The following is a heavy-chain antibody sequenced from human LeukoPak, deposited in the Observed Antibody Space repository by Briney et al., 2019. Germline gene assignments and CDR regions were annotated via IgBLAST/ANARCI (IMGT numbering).Heavy chain of an antibody. Sequence: SETLSLTCTVSGGSISSGGYYWSWIRQHPGKGLEWIGYIYYSGSTYYNPSLKSRVTISVDTSKNQFSLKLSSVTAADTAVYYCARGGYYDSSGYHGAFDIWGQGTMVTVSS. J-gene: IGHJ3*02. CDR2: IYYSGST. V-gene: IGHV4-31*03. D-gene: IGHD3-22*01. CDR1: GGSISSGGYY. CDR3: ARGGYYDSSGYHGAFDI.